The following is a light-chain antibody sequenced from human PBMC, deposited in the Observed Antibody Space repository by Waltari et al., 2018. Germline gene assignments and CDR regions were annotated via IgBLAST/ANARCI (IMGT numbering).Light chain of an antibody. V-gene: IGKV4-1*01. Sequence: DIVMTQSPDSLAVSLGERATINCKSSQSILYSSNNKNYLVWYQQKPGQPPKLLISGASTRESGVPDRFSGSGSATDFTLTISSLQAEDVAVYYCQQYYSTPWTFGQGTKVEIK. CDR2: GAS. J-gene: IGKJ1*01. CDR3: QQYYSTPWT. CDR1: QSILYSSNNKNY.